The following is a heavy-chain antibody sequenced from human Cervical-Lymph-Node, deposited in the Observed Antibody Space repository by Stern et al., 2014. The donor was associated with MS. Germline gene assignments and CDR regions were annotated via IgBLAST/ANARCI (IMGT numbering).Heavy chain of an antibody. CDR3: ARSSSWYFDF. D-gene: IGHD6-13*01. CDR1: GYTFTSYG. CDR2: ITTHNGNT. Sequence: QLVQSGNEVKKPGASVKVSCTASGYTFTSYGISWVRQVPGQGLEWMGWITTHNGNTDYAQKVQDRVTLTTDTSTNTAYMELRSLRSDDTAVYYCARSSSWYFDFWGQGTLVTVSS. J-gene: IGHJ4*02. V-gene: IGHV1-18*01.